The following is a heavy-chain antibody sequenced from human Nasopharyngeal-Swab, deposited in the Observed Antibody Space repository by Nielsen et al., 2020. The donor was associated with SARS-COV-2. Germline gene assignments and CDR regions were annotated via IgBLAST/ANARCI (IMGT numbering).Heavy chain of an antibody. J-gene: IGHJ6*02. V-gene: IGHV3-43*01. CDR2: ITWDGASA. CDR3: ARDISPTFGVHIFPALGVDL. CDR1: GSTFDDYA. Sequence: GGSLRLSCPPSGSTFDDYAMHWFRQRPGKVLEWVSLITWDGASAYYADSVKGRFTISRDSTERSLYLQMHSLKTEDTALYFCARDISPTFGVHIFPALGVDLWGRGTAVTVSS. D-gene: IGHD3-3*01.